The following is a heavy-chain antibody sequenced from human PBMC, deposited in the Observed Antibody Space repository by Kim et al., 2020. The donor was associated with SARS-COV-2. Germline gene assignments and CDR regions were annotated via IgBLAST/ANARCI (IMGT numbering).Heavy chain of an antibody. CDR1: GFTFSSYR. CDR3: VRDSPRAAVDTR. V-gene: IGHV3-21*01. D-gene: IGHD6-13*01. J-gene: IGHJ4*02. CDR2: TNRGGSSI. Sequence: GGSLRLSCAASGFTFSSYRMNWVRQAPGKGLEWVSSTNRGGSSIYNADSVKGRFTISRDNAKNSLFLQMNSLRAEDTAVYYCVRDSPRAAVDTRWGQGTLVTVSS.